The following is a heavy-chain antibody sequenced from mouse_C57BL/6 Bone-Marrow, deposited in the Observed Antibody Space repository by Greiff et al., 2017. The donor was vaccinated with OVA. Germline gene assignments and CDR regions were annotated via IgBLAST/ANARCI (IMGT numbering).Heavy chain of an antibody. Sequence: VQLQQSGAELARPGASVKLSCKASGYTFTSYGISWVKQRTGQGLEWIGEIYPRSGNTYYNEKFKGKATLTADKSSSTAYMELRSLTSEDSAVYFCARRALYGSSCRCRYYFDYWGQGTTLTVSS. CDR3: ARRALYGSSCRCRYYFDY. CDR2: IYPRSGNT. D-gene: IGHD1-1*01. V-gene: IGHV1-81*01. J-gene: IGHJ2*01. CDR1: GYTFTSYG.